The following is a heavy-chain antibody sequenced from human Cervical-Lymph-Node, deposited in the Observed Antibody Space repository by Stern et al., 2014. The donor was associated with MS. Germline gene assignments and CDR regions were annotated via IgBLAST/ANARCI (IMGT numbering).Heavy chain of an antibody. CDR3: ARGGLSRLLEWLDS. CDR1: GITFKFYA. J-gene: IGHJ5*01. Sequence: QLQLQESGGGVVQPGRSLRLSCAASGITFKFYAMYWVRQAPGKGLEWVALISSDGSNTYYADSVKGRFTISRDNSKNTVYLQMDSLRPGDTAVYYCARGGLSRLLEWLDSWGQGTLVTVSA. V-gene: IGHV3-30*01. CDR2: ISSDGSNT. D-gene: IGHD3-16*01.